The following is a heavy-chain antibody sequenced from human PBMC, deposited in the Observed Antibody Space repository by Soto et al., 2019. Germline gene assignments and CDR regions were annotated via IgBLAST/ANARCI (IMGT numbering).Heavy chain of an antibody. Sequence: GGSLRLSCAASGFTFSSYAMHWVRQAPGKGLEWVAVISYDGSNKYYADSVKGRFTISRDNSKNTLYLQMNSLRAEDTAVYYCARDGPPHLVRGVIIGSFDYWGQGTLVTVSS. J-gene: IGHJ4*02. CDR1: GFTFSSYA. CDR3: ARDGPPHLVRGVIIGSFDY. CDR2: ISYDGSNK. V-gene: IGHV3-30-3*01. D-gene: IGHD3-10*01.